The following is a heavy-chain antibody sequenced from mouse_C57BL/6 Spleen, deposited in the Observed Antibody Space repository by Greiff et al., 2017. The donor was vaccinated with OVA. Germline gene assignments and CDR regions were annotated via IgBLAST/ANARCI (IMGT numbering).Heavy chain of an antibody. J-gene: IGHJ4*01. D-gene: IGHD2-1*01. CDR1: GFTFSSYA. V-gene: IGHV5-4*01. CDR3: ASYGNYGAMDY. Sequence: EVQGVESGGGLVKPGGSLKLSCAASGFTFSSYAMSWVRQTPEKRLEWVATISDGGSYTYYPDNVKGRFTISRDNAKNNLYLQMSHLKSEDTAMYYCASYGNYGAMDYWGQGTSVTVSS. CDR2: ISDGGSYT.